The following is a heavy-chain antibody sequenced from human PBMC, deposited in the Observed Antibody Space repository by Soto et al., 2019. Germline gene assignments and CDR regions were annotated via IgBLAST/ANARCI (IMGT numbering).Heavy chain of an antibody. CDR1: GFTFSSYA. Sequence: QVQLVESGGGVVQPGRSLRLSCAASGFTFSSYAMHWVRQAPGKGLEWVAVISYDGSNKYYADSVKGRFTISRDNSKNTLYLQMNSLRAEDTAVYYCARDGGRGFDYWGQGTLVTVSS. J-gene: IGHJ4*02. V-gene: IGHV3-30-3*01. CDR3: ARDGGRGFDY. D-gene: IGHD3-10*01. CDR2: ISYDGSNK.